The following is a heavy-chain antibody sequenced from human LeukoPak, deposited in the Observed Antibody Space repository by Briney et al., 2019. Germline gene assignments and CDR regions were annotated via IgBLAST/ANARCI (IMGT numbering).Heavy chain of an antibody. J-gene: IGHJ4*02. CDR3: ARIDAYGDYVGPFDY. V-gene: IGHV3-30*04. Sequence: GRSLRLSCAASGFTFSSYAMHWVRQAPGKGLEWVAVISYDGSNKYYADSVKGRFTISRDNSKNTLYLQMNSLRAEDTAVYYCARIDAYGDYVGPFDYWGQGTLVTVSS. D-gene: IGHD4-17*01. CDR2: ISYDGSNK. CDR1: GFTFSSYA.